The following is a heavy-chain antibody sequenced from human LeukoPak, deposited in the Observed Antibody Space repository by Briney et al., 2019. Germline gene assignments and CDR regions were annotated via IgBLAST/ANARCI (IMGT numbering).Heavy chain of an antibody. CDR2: IYSGGST. D-gene: IGHD3-22*01. Sequence: GGSLRLSCAASGFTVSSNYMSWVRQAPGKGLEWVSVIYSGGSTYYADSVKGRFTISRDNAKNSLYLQMNSLRAEDTAVYYCARDPHYDSSGYYYYFDYWGQGTLVTVSS. CDR3: ARDPHYDSSGYYYYFDY. V-gene: IGHV3-66*01. CDR1: GFTVSSNY. J-gene: IGHJ4*02.